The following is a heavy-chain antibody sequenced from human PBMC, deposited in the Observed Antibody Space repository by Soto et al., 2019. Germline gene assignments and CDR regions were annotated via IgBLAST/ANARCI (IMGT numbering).Heavy chain of an antibody. J-gene: IGHJ5*02. Sequence: GAGPTLVNPTQTLTLTRPLSGVSPSTSGGGVGWIPQPPGKALEWLALIYWDDDKRYSPSLKSRLTITKDTSKNQVVLTMTNMDPVDTATYYCAQSQDDFWSGYSGAWFDPWGQGTLVTVSS. CDR3: AQSQDDFWSGYSGAWFDP. CDR1: GVSPSTSGGG. CDR2: IYWDDDK. D-gene: IGHD3-3*01. V-gene: IGHV2-5*02.